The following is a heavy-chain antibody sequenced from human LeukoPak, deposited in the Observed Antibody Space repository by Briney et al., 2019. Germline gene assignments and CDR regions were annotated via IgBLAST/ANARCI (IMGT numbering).Heavy chain of an antibody. CDR1: GGSFNSYY. V-gene: IGHV4-59*08. CDR2: IYYTGST. J-gene: IGHJ4*02. Sequence: SETLSLTCAVSGGSFNSYYWSWIRQPPGKGLEWIAYIYYTGSTNYNPSLKSRVTISIDTSENQFSLKLGSVTAADTAVYYCAGGVDNQVDRANHRGDYCDYWGQRTLVTVSS. D-gene: IGHD3-22*01. CDR3: AGGVDNQVDRANHRGDYCDY.